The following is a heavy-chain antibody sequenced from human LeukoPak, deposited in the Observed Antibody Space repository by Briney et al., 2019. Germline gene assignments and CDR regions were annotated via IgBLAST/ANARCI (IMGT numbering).Heavy chain of an antibody. Sequence: SVKVSFKASGGTFSSYAISWVRQAPGQGLEWMGGIIPIFGTANYAQKFQGRVTITADESTSTAYMELSSLRSEDTAVYYCARSLYYYDSSGRDEGYWGQGTLVTVSS. CDR3: ARSLYYYDSSGRDEGY. CDR1: GGTFSSYA. V-gene: IGHV1-69*13. CDR2: IIPIFGTA. D-gene: IGHD3-22*01. J-gene: IGHJ4*02.